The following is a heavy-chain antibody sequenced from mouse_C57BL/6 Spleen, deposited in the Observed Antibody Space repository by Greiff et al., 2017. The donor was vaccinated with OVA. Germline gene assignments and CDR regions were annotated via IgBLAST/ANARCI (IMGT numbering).Heavy chain of an antibody. J-gene: IGHJ3*01. CDR3: AREGGYYGSSPAWFAY. CDR1: GFTFSSYA. D-gene: IGHD1-1*01. Sequence: EVKVVESGGGLVKPGGSLKLSCAASGFTFSSYAMSWVRQTPEKRLEWVATISDGGSYTYYPDNVKGRFTISRDNAKNNLYLQMSHLKSEDTAMYYCAREGGYYGSSPAWFAYWGQGTLVTVSA. CDR2: ISDGGSYT. V-gene: IGHV5-4*01.